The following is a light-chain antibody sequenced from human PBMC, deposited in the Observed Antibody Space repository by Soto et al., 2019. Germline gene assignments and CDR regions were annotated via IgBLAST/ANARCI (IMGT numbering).Light chain of an antibody. CDR3: HQYDSWT. J-gene: IGKJ1*01. CDR2: GAS. Sequence: EIVLTQSPGTLSSSPGERATLSCRASQSFNSIYLAWYQQKPGQAPRLLIYGASSRATGIPDRFSGSGSGTDFTLTISRLEPEDFAVYYCHQYDSWTFGQGTKVDI. CDR1: QSFNSIY. V-gene: IGKV3-20*01.